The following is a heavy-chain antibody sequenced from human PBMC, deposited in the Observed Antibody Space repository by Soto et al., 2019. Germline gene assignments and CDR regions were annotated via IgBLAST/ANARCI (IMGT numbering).Heavy chain of an antibody. J-gene: IGHJ4*02. CDR3: GRCSSTSCHLGADY. CDR1: GFTFSSYA. D-gene: IGHD2-2*01. CDR2: ISFDGNNK. Sequence: QVQLVESGGGVVQPGRSLRLSCAASGFTFSSYALHWVRQAPGRRLEWVALISFDGNNKYYANSVKGRFTISRDNSKNTLYLQMSSLRAEDTAVYYCGRCSSTSCHLGADYWGQGTLVTVSS. V-gene: IGHV3-30-3*01.